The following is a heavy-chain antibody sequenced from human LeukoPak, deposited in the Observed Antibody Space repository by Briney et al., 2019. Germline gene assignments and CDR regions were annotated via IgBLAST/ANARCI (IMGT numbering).Heavy chain of an antibody. J-gene: IGHJ4*02. Sequence: GGSLRLSCAASGFTFSSYAMHWVRQAPGKGLEYVSAISSNGGSTYYANSVKGRFTISRDNSKNTLYLQMNSLRAEDTAVYYCARERKYDSNFDYWGQGTLVTVSS. D-gene: IGHD1-1*01. V-gene: IGHV3-64*01. CDR1: GFTFSSYA. CDR3: ARERKYDSNFDY. CDR2: ISSNGGST.